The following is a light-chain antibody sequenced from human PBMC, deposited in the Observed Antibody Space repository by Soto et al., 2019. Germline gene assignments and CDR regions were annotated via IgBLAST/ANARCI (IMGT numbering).Light chain of an antibody. CDR2: DAS. J-gene: IGKJ1*01. CDR3: QKYNSFWT. Sequence: IVLTQSPGTLSLSPGERATLSCRASQSVSSSYLAWYQQKPGQAPRLLIYDASSLESGVPSRFSGSGSGTEFTLTISSLQPEDFATYYCQKYNSFWTFGQGTKVDI. CDR1: QSVSSSY. V-gene: IGKV3-20*01.